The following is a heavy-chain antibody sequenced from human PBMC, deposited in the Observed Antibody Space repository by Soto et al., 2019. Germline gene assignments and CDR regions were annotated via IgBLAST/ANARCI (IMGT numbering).Heavy chain of an antibody. D-gene: IGHD3-3*01. CDR1: GGSSSGYY. CDR2: INHSGST. CDR3: ARGGGEGFWSGYLGGGGFDY. V-gene: IGHV4-34*01. J-gene: IGHJ4*02. Sequence: SETLSLTCAVYGGSSSGYYWSWIRQPPGKGLEWIGEINHSGSTNYNPSLKSRVTISVDTSKNQFSLKLSSVTAADTAVYYCARGGGEGFWSGYLGGGGFDYWGQGTLVTVSS.